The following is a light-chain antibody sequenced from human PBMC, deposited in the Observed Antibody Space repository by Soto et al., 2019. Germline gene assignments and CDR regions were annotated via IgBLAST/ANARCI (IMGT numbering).Light chain of an antibody. CDR3: QQYNNWPPIT. Sequence: IVLTQSPAALSVSPGERATLSCRASQSVSSNLAWYQQKPGQAPRLLIYDASNRANGIPARFTGSGSGTDFTLTISSLEPEDFAVYYCQQYNNWPPITFGQGTRLAIK. V-gene: IGKV3D-15*01. CDR1: QSVSSN. J-gene: IGKJ5*01. CDR2: DAS.